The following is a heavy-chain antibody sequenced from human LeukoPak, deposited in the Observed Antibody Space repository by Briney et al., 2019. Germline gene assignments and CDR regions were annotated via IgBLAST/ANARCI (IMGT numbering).Heavy chain of an antibody. V-gene: IGHV3-33*01. Sequence: GGSLRLSCAASGFTFSSYGMHWVRQAPGKGLEWVAVIWYDGSNKYYADSVKGRFTISRDNSKNTLYLQMNSLRAEDTAVYYCARDLPGGGSGGFDYWGQGTLVTVSS. CDR2: IWYDGSNK. J-gene: IGHJ4*02. D-gene: IGHD3-10*01. CDR3: ARDLPGGGSGGFDY. CDR1: GFTFSSYG.